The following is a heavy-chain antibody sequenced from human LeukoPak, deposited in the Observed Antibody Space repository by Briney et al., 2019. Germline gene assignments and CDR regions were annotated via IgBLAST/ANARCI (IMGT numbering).Heavy chain of an antibody. J-gene: IGHJ4*02. CDR3: ARHGWFGEAYGY. CDR2: INHSGST. CDR1: GGSFSGYF. V-gene: IGHV4-34*01. Sequence: SDTLSLTCGVYGGSFSGYFWSWMRQPPGKGLAWMGEINHSGSTNYNPSLTSRVTLSVDTSKKQSSLKLRSVTAADTAVYNCARHGWFGEAYGYWGQGTLVTVAS. D-gene: IGHD3-10*01.